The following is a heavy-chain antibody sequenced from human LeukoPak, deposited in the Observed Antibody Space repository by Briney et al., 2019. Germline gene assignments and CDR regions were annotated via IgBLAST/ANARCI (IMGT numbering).Heavy chain of an antibody. Sequence: SETLSLTCTVSGGSISNYCWGWVRQPPGKGLESMGFIFSSGSTNYNPSLKSRVTMSIDTSKKQFSLKLSSVTAAATAVYDCARVPFRYHFDYLGKGTLVTVSS. V-gene: IGHV4-59*01. D-gene: IGHD2-2*01. J-gene: IGHJ4*02. CDR1: GGSISNYC. CDR3: ARVPFRYHFDY. CDR2: IFSSGST.